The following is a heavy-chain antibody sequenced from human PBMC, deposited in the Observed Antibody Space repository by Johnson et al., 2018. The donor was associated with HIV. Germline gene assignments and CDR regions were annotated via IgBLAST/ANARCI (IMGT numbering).Heavy chain of an antibody. CDR2: IKQDGSEK. D-gene: IGHD1-26*01. CDR3: ARDPGGAPSLGAFDI. J-gene: IGHJ3*02. Sequence: VQLVESGGGLVQPGGSLRLSCAASGFTFSRYWMSWVRQAPGKGLEWVANIKQDGSEKYYVDSVKGRFTISRDNAKNSLYLQMNSLRAEDTAVYYCARDPGGAPSLGAFDIWGQGTMVTVSS. V-gene: IGHV3-7*01. CDR1: GFTFSRYW.